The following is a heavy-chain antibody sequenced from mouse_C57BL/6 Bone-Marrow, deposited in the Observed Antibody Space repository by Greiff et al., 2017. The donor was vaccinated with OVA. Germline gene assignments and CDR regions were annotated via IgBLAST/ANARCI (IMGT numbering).Heavy chain of an antibody. CDR3: ARQDYGSSYDAMDY. V-gene: IGHV5-12*01. J-gene: IGHJ4*01. D-gene: IGHD1-1*01. CDR1: GFTFSDYY. Sequence: VQLKESGGGLVQPGGSLKLSCAASGFTFSDYYMYWVRQTPEKRLEWVAYISNGGGSTYYPDTVKGRFTISRDNAKNTLYLQMSRLKSEDTAMYYCARQDYGSSYDAMDYWGQGTSVTVSS. CDR2: ISNGGGST.